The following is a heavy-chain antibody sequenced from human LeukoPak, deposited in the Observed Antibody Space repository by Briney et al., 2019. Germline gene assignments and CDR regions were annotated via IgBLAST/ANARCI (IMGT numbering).Heavy chain of an antibody. CDR1: GFTFDDYA. D-gene: IGHD6-19*01. CDR2: ISWDGGST. CDR3: AKSRSRSGWYYFDY. V-gene: IGHV3-43D*04. Sequence: GGSLRVSCAASGFTFDDYAMHWVRQAPGKGLEWVSLISWDGGSTYYADSVKGRFTISRDNSKNSLYLQMNSLRAEDTALYYCAKSRSRSGWYYFDYWGQGTLVTVSS. J-gene: IGHJ4*02.